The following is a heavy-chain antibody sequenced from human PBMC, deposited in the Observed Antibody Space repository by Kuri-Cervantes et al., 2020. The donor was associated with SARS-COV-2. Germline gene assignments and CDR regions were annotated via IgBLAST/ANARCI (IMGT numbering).Heavy chain of an antibody. CDR2: ISYDGSNK. J-gene: IGHJ4*02. CDR1: GFTFSSYA. D-gene: IGHD1-26*01. CDR3: AIEGDYSGGLSGVDY. V-gene: IGHV3-30*04. Sequence: GGSLRLSCAASGFTFSSYAMNWVRQAPGKGLEWVSVISYDGSNKYYAASVKDRFTISRDNSKNTLYLQMNSLRAEDTAVYYCAIEGDYSGGLSGVDYWGQGTLVTVSS.